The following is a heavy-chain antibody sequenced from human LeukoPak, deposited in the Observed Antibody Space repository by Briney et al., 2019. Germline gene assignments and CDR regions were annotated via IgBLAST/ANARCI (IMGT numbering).Heavy chain of an antibody. CDR2: IYPGDSDT. Sequence: GESLKISCKGSGYSFTTYWIGWVRQMPGKGLEWMGIIYPGDSDTRYSPSFQGQVTISADKYISTAYLQWSSLKASDTAMYYCARGRYCSSPSCYLTWFDPWGQGTLVTVSS. V-gene: IGHV5-51*01. CDR3: ARGRYCSSPSCYLTWFDP. D-gene: IGHD2-2*01. J-gene: IGHJ5*02. CDR1: GYSFTTYW.